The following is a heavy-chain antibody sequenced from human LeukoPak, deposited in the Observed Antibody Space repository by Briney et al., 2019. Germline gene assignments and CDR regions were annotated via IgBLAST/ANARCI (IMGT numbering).Heavy chain of an antibody. CDR3: ARGQPIAGTTIVYFDY. V-gene: IGHV4-4*07. Sequence: SETLSLTCTVSGGSISSYYWSWIRQPAGKGLGWIGRIYTSGSTNYNPSLKSRVTMSVDTSKNQFSLKLSSVSAADTAVYYCARGQPIAGTTIVYFDYWGQGTLVTVSS. J-gene: IGHJ4*02. CDR1: GGSISSYY. D-gene: IGHD1-7*01. CDR2: IYTSGST.